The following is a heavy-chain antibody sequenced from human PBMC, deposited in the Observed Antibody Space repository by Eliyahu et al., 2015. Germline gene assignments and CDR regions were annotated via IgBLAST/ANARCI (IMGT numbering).Heavy chain of an antibody. V-gene: IGHV3-74*01. CDR1: GFTFSSRW. Sequence: EVQLVESGGGLVQPGGSLRLSCAGSGFTFSSRWMSWVRQAPGKGLVWVSRINEDGSHIDYADSVRGRFTISRDNAKNTLYLQMNSLRVEDMAMYYCATYSSGYSDFWGRGTLVTVSS. CDR3: ATYSSGYSDF. J-gene: IGHJ4*02. D-gene: IGHD5-18*01. CDR2: INEDGSHI.